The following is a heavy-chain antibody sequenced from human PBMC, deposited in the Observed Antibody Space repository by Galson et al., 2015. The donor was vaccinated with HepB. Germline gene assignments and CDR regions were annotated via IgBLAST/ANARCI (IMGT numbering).Heavy chain of an antibody. V-gene: IGHV3-30*18. CDR2: ISQDGIHK. CDR3: VKDARWVQWYYFDY. Sequence: SLRLSCAASGFTFNSYGMPWVRQAPGKGLEWVAVISQDGIHKYYADSVKGRCIISRDNSKNTLYLQMNSLRAEDTAVYYCVKDARWVQWYYFDYWGQGTLVTVSS. CDR1: GFTFNSYG. J-gene: IGHJ4*02. D-gene: IGHD5-24*01.